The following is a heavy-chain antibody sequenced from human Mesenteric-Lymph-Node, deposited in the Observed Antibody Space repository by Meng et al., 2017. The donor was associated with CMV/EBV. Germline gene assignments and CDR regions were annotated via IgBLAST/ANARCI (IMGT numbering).Heavy chain of an antibody. CDR3: MIDPSHFWPYYSDAVDAMDV. Sequence: SVKVSCKASGGNFDSFTINWVRQAPGQGLEWIGGIIPILIKSDYAQRFQGRVTITADKSTSTAYMDLSSLRSEDTAIYYCMIDPSHFWPYYSDAVDAMDVWGQGTSVTVSS. CDR2: IIPILIKS. J-gene: IGHJ6*02. V-gene: IGHV1-69*10. D-gene: IGHD3-3*02. CDR1: GGNFDSFT.